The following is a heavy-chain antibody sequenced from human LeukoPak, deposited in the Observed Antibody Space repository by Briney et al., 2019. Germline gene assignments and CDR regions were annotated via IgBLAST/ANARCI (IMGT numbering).Heavy chain of an antibody. CDR2: INHSGST. CDR3: ARSSHFGVPLLGGAFDI. CDR1: GGSFSGYY. D-gene: IGHD3-3*01. J-gene: IGHJ3*02. V-gene: IGHV4-34*01. Sequence: PSETLPLTCAVYGGSFSGYYWSWIRQPPGKGLEWIGEINHSGSTNYNPSLKSRVTISVDTSKNQFSLKLSSVTAADTAVYYCARSSHFGVPLLGGAFDIWGQGTMVTVSS.